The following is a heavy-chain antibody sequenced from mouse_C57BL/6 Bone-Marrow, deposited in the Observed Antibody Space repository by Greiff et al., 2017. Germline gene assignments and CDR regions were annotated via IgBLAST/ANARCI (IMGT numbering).Heavy chain of an antibody. J-gene: IGHJ3*01. Sequence: VQLQQSGPGLVQPSQSLSITCTVSGFSFTSYGVHWVRQSPGKGLAWLGVIWSGGSTDYNAAFISRLSISKVNSKSQVFFKMNSLQADDTSIYYCSRPIYVGYPLAYWGQGTLVTVSA. CDR1: GFSFTSYG. D-gene: IGHD2-3*01. CDR2: IWSGGST. V-gene: IGHV2-2*01. CDR3: SRPIYVGYPLAY.